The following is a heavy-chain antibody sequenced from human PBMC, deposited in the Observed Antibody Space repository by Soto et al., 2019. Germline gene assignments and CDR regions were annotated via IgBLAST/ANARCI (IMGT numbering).Heavy chain of an antibody. V-gene: IGHV4-31*02. CDR3: ARDGYYGDQYYYGMDV. CDR1: GGSISSGGYY. CDR2: IYYSGST. Sequence: SETLSLTCTVSGGSISSGGYYWSWIRQHPGKGLEWIGYIYYSGSTYYNPSLKSRVTISVDTSKNQFSLKLSSVTAADTAVYYCARDGYYGDQYYYGMDVWGQGTTVTVSS. J-gene: IGHJ6*02. D-gene: IGHD4-17*01.